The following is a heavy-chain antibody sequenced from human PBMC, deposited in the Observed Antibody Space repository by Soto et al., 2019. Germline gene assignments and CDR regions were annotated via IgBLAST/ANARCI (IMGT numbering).Heavy chain of an antibody. CDR1: GFSFSSYD. CDR2: IGADGDT. J-gene: IGHJ6*02. Sequence: EVQLVESGGGLVQTGGSLRLSCEGSGFSFSSYDMHWVRQAAGKRLEWVAAIGADGDTYYSDSVKGRLTISRENTKNSLYLQMNSLRTGDTGVYHCAKAILYYYYGMDVWGQGTMVTVSS. CDR3: AKAILYYYYGMDV. V-gene: IGHV3-13*01.